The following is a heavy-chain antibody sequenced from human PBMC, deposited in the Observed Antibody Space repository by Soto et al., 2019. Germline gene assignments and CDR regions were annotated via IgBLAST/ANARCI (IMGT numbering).Heavy chain of an antibody. CDR2: INHSGST. V-gene: IGHV4-34*01. D-gene: IGHD3-9*01. J-gene: IGHJ6*02. CDR1: VGSFSGYY. CDR3: ARGCPGGQYYDILTGYYPTTGCYYYGMDV. Sequence: SETLSLTCAVYVGSFSGYYWSWIRQPPGKGLEWIGEINHSGSTNYNPSLKIRVTISVDTSKNQFSLELSSVTAADTAVYYCARGCPGGQYYDILTGYYPTTGCYYYGMDVWGQGTTVTVSS.